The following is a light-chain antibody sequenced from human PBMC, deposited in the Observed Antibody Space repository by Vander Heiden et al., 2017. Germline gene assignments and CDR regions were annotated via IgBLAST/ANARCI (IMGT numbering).Light chain of an antibody. CDR2: TAS. Sequence: DIQLTQSPSFVSASVGDTVTFTCRASHVIRNYLAWYQQNPGKAPKLLIYTASTLHSGVPSRFSGSGFGTEFSLTITSLQPDDFATYYCQHLHSYPYTFGQGTKMEIK. CDR3: QHLHSYPYT. CDR1: HVIRNY. J-gene: IGKJ2*01. V-gene: IGKV1-9*01.